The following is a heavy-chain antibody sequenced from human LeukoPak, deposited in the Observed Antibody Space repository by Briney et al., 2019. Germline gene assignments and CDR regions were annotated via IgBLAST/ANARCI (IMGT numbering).Heavy chain of an antibody. Sequence: GGSLRLSCAASGFTVSSNYMSWVRQAPGKGLEWVSVIYSGGSTYYADSVKGRFTISRDNSKNTLYLQMNSLRAEDTAVYYCAKSRGRIVGARYFDYWGQGTLVTVSS. CDR3: AKSRGRIVGARYFDY. J-gene: IGHJ4*02. V-gene: IGHV3-66*01. CDR1: GFTVSSNY. CDR2: IYSGGST. D-gene: IGHD1-26*01.